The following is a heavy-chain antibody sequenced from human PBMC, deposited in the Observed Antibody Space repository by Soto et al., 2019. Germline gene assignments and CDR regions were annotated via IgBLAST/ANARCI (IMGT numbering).Heavy chain of an antibody. V-gene: IGHV3-33*01. CDR1: GFTFSSYG. D-gene: IGHD3-9*01. J-gene: IGHJ6*02. CDR2: IWYDGSNK. Sequence: GGSLRLSCAASGFTFSSYGMHWVRQAPGKGLEWVAVIWYDGSNKYYADSVKGRFTISRDNSKNTLYLQMNSLRAEDTAVYYCARGGRTYYDILTGYFPDYYYGMGVWGQGTTVTVSS. CDR3: ARGGRTYYDILTGYFPDYYYGMGV.